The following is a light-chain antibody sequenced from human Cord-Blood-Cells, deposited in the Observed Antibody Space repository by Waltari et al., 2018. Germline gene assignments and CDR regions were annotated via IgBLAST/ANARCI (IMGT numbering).Light chain of an antibody. V-gene: IGKV4-1*01. CDR1: QSVLYSSNNKNY. Sequence: DIVMTQSPDSLAVSLGERATINCKSSQSVLYSSNNKNYLAWYQQKPGQPPKLLIYCASNRECGVPDRCSGSGSGTDFTLTISSLQAEDVAVYYCQQYYSTPWTFGQGTKVEIK. CDR3: QQYYSTPWT. CDR2: CAS. J-gene: IGKJ1*01.